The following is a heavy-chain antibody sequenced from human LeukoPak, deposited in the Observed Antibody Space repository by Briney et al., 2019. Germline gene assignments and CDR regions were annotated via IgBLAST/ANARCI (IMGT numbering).Heavy chain of an antibody. V-gene: IGHV4-34*01. D-gene: IGHD6-13*01. CDR2: INHSGST. CDR3: ARVRSSSSWYYFDY. J-gene: IGHJ4*02. CDR1: GGSFSGYY. Sequence: SSETLSLTCAVYGGSFSGYYWSWIRQPPGKGLEWIGEINHSGSTNYNPSLKSRVTISVDTSKNQFSLKLSSVTAADTAVYYCARVRSSSSWYYFDYWGQGTLVTVSS.